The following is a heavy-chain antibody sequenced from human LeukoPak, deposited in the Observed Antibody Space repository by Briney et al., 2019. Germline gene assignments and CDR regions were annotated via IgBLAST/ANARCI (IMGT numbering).Heavy chain of an antibody. J-gene: IGHJ4*02. V-gene: IGHV3-23*01. CDR1: GFTFSNYA. D-gene: IGHD4-17*01. CDR2: ITGSGTGT. CDR3: ARARSAGLRLYYFNS. Sequence: GGSPRLSCAASGFTFSNYAMNWVRQAPGKGLEWVSIITGSGTGTYFAGSVKGRFTISRDNSKDMLYLQMNYLRAEDTAVYYCARARSAGLRLYYFNSWGQGTLVTVSS.